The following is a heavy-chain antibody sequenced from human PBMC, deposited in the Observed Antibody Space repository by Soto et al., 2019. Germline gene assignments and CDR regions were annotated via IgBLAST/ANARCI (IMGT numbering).Heavy chain of an antibody. CDR1: GYTFTGYY. V-gene: IGHV1-2*04. CDR3: ARGGDLYCSGGSCYSWFDP. D-gene: IGHD2-15*01. CDR2: INPNSGGT. Sequence: QVQLVQSGAEVKKPGASVKVSCKASGYTFTGYYMHWVRQAPGQGLEWMGWINPNSGGTNYAQKFQGWVTMTRDTPISTAYMGLSRLRSDDTAVYYCARGGDLYCSGGSCYSWFDPWGQGTLVTVSS. J-gene: IGHJ5*02.